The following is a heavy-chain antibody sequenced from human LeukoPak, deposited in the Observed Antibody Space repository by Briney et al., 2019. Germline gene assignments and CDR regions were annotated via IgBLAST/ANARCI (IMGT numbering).Heavy chain of an antibody. Sequence: ASVKVSCKASGYTFTGYYMHWVRQAPGQGLEWMGWINPNSGGTNYAQKFQSRVTMTRDTSISTAYMELSRLRSDDTAVYYCARGALLLWFGDSNDYWGQGTLVTVSS. CDR2: INPNSGGT. D-gene: IGHD3-10*01. V-gene: IGHV1-2*02. J-gene: IGHJ4*02. CDR3: ARGALLLWFGDSNDY. CDR1: GYTFTGYY.